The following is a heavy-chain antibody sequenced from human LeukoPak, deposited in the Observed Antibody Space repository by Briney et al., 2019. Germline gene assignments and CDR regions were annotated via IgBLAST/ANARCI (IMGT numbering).Heavy chain of an antibody. CDR1: GFTFSSYG. D-gene: IGHD1-26*01. V-gene: IGHV3-33*06. J-gene: IGHJ4*02. Sequence: PGRSLRLSCAASGFTFSSYGMHWVRQAPGKGLEWVAVIWYDGSNKYYADSVKGRFTISRDNSKNTLYLQMNSLRAEDTAVYYCAKGRVGATLYFDYWGQGTLVTVSS. CDR2: IWYDGSNK. CDR3: AKGRVGATLYFDY.